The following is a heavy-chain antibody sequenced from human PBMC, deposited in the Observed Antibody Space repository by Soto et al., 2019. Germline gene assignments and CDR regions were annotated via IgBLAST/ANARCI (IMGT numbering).Heavy chain of an antibody. Sequence: TWETLSLTCTVSGDSITSNSYFWAWIRQPPGKGLEWIGSIYYSGSTYYNPSLKSRVTISVDTSKNQFSLKLSSVTAADTAVYYCARRWGGYSGYDNRNDYWGQGTLVTVSS. CDR1: GDSITSNSYF. CDR2: IYYSGST. J-gene: IGHJ4*02. CDR3: ARRWGGYSGYDNRNDY. V-gene: IGHV4-39*01. D-gene: IGHD5-12*01.